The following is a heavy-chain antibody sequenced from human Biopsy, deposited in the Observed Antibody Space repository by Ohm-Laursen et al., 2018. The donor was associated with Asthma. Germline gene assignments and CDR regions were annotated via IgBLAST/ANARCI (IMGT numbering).Heavy chain of an antibody. V-gene: IGHV1-18*01. Sequence: ASVKVSCKTSGYTFNSAGITWVRQAPGQGLEWMGWISVYNGNTKVAQKLQDRVTMITDTSTRTAYMELRRLRSDDTAVYFCARAVDYSHYYGIDVWGQGTTVTVS. D-gene: IGHD3-10*01. CDR2: ISVYNGNT. CDR1: GYTFNSAG. J-gene: IGHJ6*02. CDR3: ARAVDYSHYYGIDV.